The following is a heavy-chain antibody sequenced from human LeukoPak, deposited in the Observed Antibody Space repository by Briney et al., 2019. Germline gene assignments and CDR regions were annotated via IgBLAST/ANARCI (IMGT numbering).Heavy chain of an antibody. J-gene: IGHJ4*02. CDR3: ARDSVAGTASGDY. V-gene: IGHV3-11*06. CDR2: ISSSSSYT. Sequence: GGSLRLSCAASGFTFSDYYMSWIRQAPGKGLEWVSYISSSSSYTNYADSVKGRFTISRDNAKSSLYLQMNSLRAEDTAVYYCARDSVAGTASGDYWGQGTLVTVSS. CDR1: GFTFSDYY. D-gene: IGHD1-1*01.